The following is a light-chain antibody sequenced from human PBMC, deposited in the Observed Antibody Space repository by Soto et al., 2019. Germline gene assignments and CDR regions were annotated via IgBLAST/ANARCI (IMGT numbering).Light chain of an antibody. V-gene: IGKV3-15*01. CDR3: QQYLDWRT. CDR1: QSVGSR. J-gene: IGKJ2*02. Sequence: EIAMTQSPATLSVSPREGATLSCRASQSVGSRVAWYQQKPGQPPRLLIHDASTRATGVPARFSGSGSGTHFTLTITSLQSEDFAVYYCQQYLDWRTFGQGTKLEIK. CDR2: DAS.